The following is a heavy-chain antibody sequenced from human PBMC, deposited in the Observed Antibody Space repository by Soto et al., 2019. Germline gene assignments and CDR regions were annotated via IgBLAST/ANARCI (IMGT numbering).Heavy chain of an antibody. V-gene: IGHV4-39*01. CDR3: ARLEGLATISYYFDY. Sequence: QLQLQESGPGLVKPSETLSLTCSVSGDSINSDSYYWGWIRQPPGQGLEWIGSIYYRGNTYYTPSLKTRVTISLDKSKIQFSLKLNAVTAADSAVYFCARLEGLATISYYFDYWGQGTLVTVSS. J-gene: IGHJ4*02. CDR2: IYYRGNT. D-gene: IGHD3-9*01. CDR1: GDSINSDSYY.